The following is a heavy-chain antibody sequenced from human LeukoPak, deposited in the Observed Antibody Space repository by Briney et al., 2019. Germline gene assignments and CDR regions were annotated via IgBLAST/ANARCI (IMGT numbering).Heavy chain of an antibody. J-gene: IGHJ4*02. CDR3: ARRLARPGYFDY. D-gene: IGHD3-9*01. V-gene: IGHV4-39*01. CDR1: GGSISSSSYY. Sequence: SETLSLTCTVSGGSISSSSYYWGWIRRPPEKGLEWIGSIYYSGRTYYNPSLKSRVTISVDTSKNQFSLKLSSVTAADTAVYYCARRLARPGYFDYWGQGTLVTVSS. CDR2: IYYSGRT.